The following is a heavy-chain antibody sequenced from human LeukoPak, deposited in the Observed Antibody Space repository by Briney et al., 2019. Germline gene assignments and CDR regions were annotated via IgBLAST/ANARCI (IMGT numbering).Heavy chain of an antibody. J-gene: IGHJ4*02. Sequence: PSETLSLTCTVSGGSISSSNDYRGWSRQPPGKGLEWIGGIYHTGTTHYNPSLKSRVTISVDTSKNQLSLRLSSVTAADTALYYCILGGKLDYWGQGILVTVSS. CDR2: IYHTGTT. D-gene: IGHD3-10*01. CDR3: ILGGKLDY. V-gene: IGHV4-39*01. CDR1: GGSISSSNDY.